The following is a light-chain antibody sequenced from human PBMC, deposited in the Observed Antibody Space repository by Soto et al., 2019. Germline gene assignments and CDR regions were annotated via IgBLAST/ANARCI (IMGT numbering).Light chain of an antibody. V-gene: IGKV1-13*02. CDR3: QHFKSFPIT. CDR2: ESS. CDR1: QGISTL. J-gene: IGKJ5*01. Sequence: AIQLTQSPSSLSASPGDRVTITCRASQGISTLLAWYQQKPGKAPKVLIYESSLLQSGVPSRFSGSGSGTDVTLTISSLQPEDFATYYCQHFKSFPITFGQGTRLEIK.